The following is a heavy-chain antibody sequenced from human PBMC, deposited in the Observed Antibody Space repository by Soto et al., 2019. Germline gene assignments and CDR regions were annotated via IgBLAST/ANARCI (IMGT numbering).Heavy chain of an antibody. D-gene: IGHD3-22*01. Sequence: QVQVVESGGGVVQPGRSLRLSCAAPGFIFSSYAMHWVRQAPGKGLEWVAVISYDGSNKHYADSVKGRFTSSRDNSKNAMYTQVNSLRAEDTCVYYCARDRGGYYYDSSGYYSPGYFDLWGRGTLVTVSS. J-gene: IGHJ2*01. CDR3: ARDRGGYYYDSSGYYSPGYFDL. CDR1: GFIFSSYA. V-gene: IGHV3-30-3*01. CDR2: ISYDGSNK.